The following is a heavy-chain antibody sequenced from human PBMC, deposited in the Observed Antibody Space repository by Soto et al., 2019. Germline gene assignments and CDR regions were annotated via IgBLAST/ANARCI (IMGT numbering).Heavy chain of an antibody. CDR3: ARDVLFIAAAGHEYFQH. D-gene: IGHD6-13*01. Sequence: QVQLVQSGAEVKKPGASVKVSCKASGYTFTSYGISWVRQAPGQGLEWMGWISAYNGNTNYAQKLQGRVTMTTDTSTTTAYMELRSLRSDDTAVYYCARDVLFIAAAGHEYFQHWGQGTLVTVSS. J-gene: IGHJ1*01. CDR1: GYTFTSYG. V-gene: IGHV1-18*01. CDR2: ISAYNGNT.